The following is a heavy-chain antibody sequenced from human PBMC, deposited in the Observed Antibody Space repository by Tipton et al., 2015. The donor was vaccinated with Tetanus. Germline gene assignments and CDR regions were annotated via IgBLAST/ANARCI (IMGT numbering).Heavy chain of an antibody. J-gene: IGHJ6*02. CDR2: IDPNSGDT. CDR3: ARDRGDYIYYGMDV. CDR1: GYTFTGYY. Sequence: QVQLVQSGAELKKPGASVKVSCTASGYTFTGYYMYWVRQAPGQGLEWVGWIDPNSGDTIYAQNLQGRVTMTRDTSIGTVYMELSRLRSDDTAVYYCARDRGDYIYYGMDVWGPGTTVTVSS. V-gene: IGHV1-2*02. D-gene: IGHD3-22*01.